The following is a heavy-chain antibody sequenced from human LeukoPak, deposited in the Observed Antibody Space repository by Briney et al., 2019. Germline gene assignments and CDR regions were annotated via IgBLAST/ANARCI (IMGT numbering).Heavy chain of an antibody. Sequence: PGGSLRLSCAASGFTFSSYAMSWVRQAPGKGLEWVSALSGSGGSTYYADSVKGRFTISRDNSKNTLYLQMNSLRAEDTAVYYCAKCMGKVVPAAYDYWGQGTLVTVSS. V-gene: IGHV3-23*01. D-gene: IGHD2-2*01. CDR3: AKCMGKVVPAAYDY. J-gene: IGHJ4*02. CDR2: LSGSGGST. CDR1: GFTFSSYA.